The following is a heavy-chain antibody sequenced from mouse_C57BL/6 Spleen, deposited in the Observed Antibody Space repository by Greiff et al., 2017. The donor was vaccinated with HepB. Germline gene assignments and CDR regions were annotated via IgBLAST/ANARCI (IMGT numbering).Heavy chain of an antibody. J-gene: IGHJ2*01. V-gene: IGHV1-19*01. CDR1: GYTFTGYY. Sequence: DVKLQESGPVLVKPGASVKMSCKASGYTFTGYYMNWVKQSHGKSLEWIGVINPYNGGTSYNQKFKGKATLTVDKSSSTAYMELNSLTSEDSAVYYCAGGAADYFDYWGQGTTLTVSS. CDR3: AGGAADYFDY. CDR2: INPYNGGT.